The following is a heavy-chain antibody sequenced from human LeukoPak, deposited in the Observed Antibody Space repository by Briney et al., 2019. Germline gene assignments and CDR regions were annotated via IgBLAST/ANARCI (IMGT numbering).Heavy chain of an antibody. V-gene: IGHV1-2*06. Sequence: ASVKVSCKASGYTFTGYYMHWVRQAPGQGLEWMGRINPNSGGTNDAQKFQGRVTMTRDTSISTAYMELSRLRSDDTAVYYCARDLGSGWYRDYWGQGTLVTVSS. CDR1: GYTFTGYY. D-gene: IGHD6-19*01. CDR3: ARDLGSGWYRDY. CDR2: INPNSGGT. J-gene: IGHJ4*02.